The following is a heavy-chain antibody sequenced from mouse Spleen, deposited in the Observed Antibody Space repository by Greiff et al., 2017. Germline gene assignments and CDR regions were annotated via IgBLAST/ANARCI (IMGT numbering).Heavy chain of an antibody. D-gene: IGHD1-1*01. J-gene: IGHJ2*01. CDR1: GYTFTSYW. V-gene: IGHV1-61*01. CDR2: IYPSDSET. CDR3: ALASFITTCFDY. Sequence: VQLQQPGAELVRPGSSVKLSCKASGYTFTSYWMDWVKQRPGQGLEWIGNIYPSDSETHYNQKFKDKATLTVDKSSSTAYMQLSSLTSEDSAVYYCALASFITTCFDYWGQGTTLTVSS.